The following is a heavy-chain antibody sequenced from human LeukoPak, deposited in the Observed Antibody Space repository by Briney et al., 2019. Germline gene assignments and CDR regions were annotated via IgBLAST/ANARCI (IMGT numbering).Heavy chain of an antibody. CDR2: ISTTSYI. Sequence: GGSLRLSCAASGFTVSRNYMSWVRQAPGKGLEWVSSISTTSYIYYADSLKGRFTISRDNAKNSLFLQMNSLRAEDTAVYYCARVVSAARSLPYYYYMDVWGKGTTVTVSS. CDR1: GFTVSRNY. D-gene: IGHD6-6*01. V-gene: IGHV3-69-1*01. J-gene: IGHJ6*03. CDR3: ARVVSAARSLPYYYYMDV.